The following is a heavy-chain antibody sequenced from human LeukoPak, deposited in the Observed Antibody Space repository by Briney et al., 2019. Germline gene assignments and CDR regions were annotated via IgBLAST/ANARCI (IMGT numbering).Heavy chain of an antibody. CDR1: GFTFSSYA. CDR3: AKAQNYDSSGYHDAFDI. J-gene: IGHJ3*02. D-gene: IGHD3-22*01. Sequence: GGSLRLSCAASGFTFSSYAMSWVRQAPGKGLGWVSAISGSGGSTYYADSVKGRFTISRDNSKNTLYLQMNSLRAEDTAVYYCAKAQNYDSSGYHDAFDIWGQGTMVTVSS. CDR2: ISGSGGST. V-gene: IGHV3-23*01.